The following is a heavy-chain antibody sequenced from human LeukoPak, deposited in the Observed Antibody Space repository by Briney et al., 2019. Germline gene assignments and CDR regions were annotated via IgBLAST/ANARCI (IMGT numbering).Heavy chain of an antibody. CDR1: GGSISNYY. J-gene: IGHJ4*02. CDR3: AKTTAGYSSGRYPGWPVDY. D-gene: IGHD6-19*01. V-gene: IGHV4-59*01. CDR2: IYKTGST. Sequence: PSQTLSLTCTVSGGSISNYYWNWVRQPPGGGLARIGYIYKTGSTIYSPSLESRVIMSVDTSQNQFSLKLRSVTAADTAVYYCAKTTAGYSSGRYPGWPVDYWGQGTLVTVSS.